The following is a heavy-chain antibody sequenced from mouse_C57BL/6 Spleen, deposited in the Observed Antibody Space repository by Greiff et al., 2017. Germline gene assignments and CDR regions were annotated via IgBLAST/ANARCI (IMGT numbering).Heavy chain of an antibody. CDR2: IYPGDGDT. D-gene: IGHD2-12*01. Sequence: VQLQQSGPELVKPGASVKISCKASGYAFSSSWMNWVKQRPGKGLEWIGRIYPGDGDTNYNGKFKGKATLTADKSSSTAYMQLSSLTSEDSAVYFCARSLRRGAMDYWGQGTSVTVSS. CDR1: GYAFSSSW. J-gene: IGHJ4*01. CDR3: ARSLRRGAMDY. V-gene: IGHV1-82*01.